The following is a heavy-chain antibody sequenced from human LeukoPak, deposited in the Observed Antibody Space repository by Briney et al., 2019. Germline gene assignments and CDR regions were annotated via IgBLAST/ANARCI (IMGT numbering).Heavy chain of an antibody. CDR3: ASGVVVAATDAFGI. CDR2: IKQDGSEK. CDR1: GFTFSSYS. Sequence: GGSLRLSCAASGFTFSSYSMNWVRQAPGKGLEWVANIKQDGSEKYYVDSVKGRFTISRDNAKNSLYLQMNSLRAEDTAVYYCASGVVVAATDAFGIWGQGTMVTVSS. V-gene: IGHV3-7*01. D-gene: IGHD2-15*01. J-gene: IGHJ3*02.